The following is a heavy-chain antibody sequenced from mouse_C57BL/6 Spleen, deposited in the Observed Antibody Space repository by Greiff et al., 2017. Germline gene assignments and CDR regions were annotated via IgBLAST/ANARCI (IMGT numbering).Heavy chain of an antibody. D-gene: IGHD1-2*01. CDR2: ISYDGSN. Sequence: ESGPGLVKPSQSLSLTCSVTGYSITSGYYWNWIRQFPGNKLEWMGYISYDGSNNYNPSLKNRISITRDTSKNQFFLKLNSVTTEDTATYYCARTTRLYYFDYWGQGTTLTVSS. J-gene: IGHJ2*01. V-gene: IGHV3-6*01. CDR1: GYSITSGYY. CDR3: ARTTRLYYFDY.